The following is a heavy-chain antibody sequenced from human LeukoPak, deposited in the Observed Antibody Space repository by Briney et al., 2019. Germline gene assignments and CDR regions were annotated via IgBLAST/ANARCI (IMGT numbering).Heavy chain of an antibody. CDR1: GLTFDDYA. V-gene: IGHV3-9*01. J-gene: IGHJ3*02. Sequence: PGGSLRLSCAASGLTFDDYAMHWVRQAPGKGLEWVSGISWNSGSIGYADSVKGRFTISRDSAKNSLYLQTNSLRAEDTALYYCAKDSFSSATVEGGAFDIWGQGTMVTVSS. D-gene: IGHD4-17*01. CDR3: AKDSFSSATVEGGAFDI. CDR2: ISWNSGSI.